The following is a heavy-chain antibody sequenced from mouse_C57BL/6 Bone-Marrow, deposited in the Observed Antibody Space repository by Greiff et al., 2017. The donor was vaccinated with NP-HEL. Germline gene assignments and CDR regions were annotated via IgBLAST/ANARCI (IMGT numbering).Heavy chain of an antibody. CDR2: IYPGNSDT. V-gene: IGHV1-5*01. D-gene: IGHD4-1*01. Sequence: EVQLQQSGTVLARPGASVKMSCKTSGYTFTSYWMHWVKQRPGQGLEWIGAIYPGNSDTRYNQKFKGKAKLTAVTSASTAYMELSSLTNEDSAVYYCTRGPNWAYFDYWGQGTTLTVSS. J-gene: IGHJ2*01. CDR1: GYTFTSYW. CDR3: TRGPNWAYFDY.